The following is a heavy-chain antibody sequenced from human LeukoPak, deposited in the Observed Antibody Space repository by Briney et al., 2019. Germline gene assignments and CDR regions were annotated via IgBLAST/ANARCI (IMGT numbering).Heavy chain of an antibody. J-gene: IGHJ4*02. V-gene: IGHV3-74*01. Sequence: GGSLRPSCAASGFTFNTFWMHRVHQAPGKGLVWVSRINPDGSSVRYADSVEGRFTISRDNATSTVYLQMNSLSAEDTALYYCARLKGYCSGASCYSYYFDLWGQGTLVTVSS. CDR3: ARLKGYCSGASCYSYYFDL. CDR1: GFTFNTFW. D-gene: IGHD2-15*01. CDR2: INPDGSSV.